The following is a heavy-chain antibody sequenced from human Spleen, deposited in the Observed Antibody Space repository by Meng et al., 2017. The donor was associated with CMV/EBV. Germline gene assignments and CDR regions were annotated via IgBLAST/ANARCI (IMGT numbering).Heavy chain of an antibody. CDR3: AKSIVDRRLIGFDS. J-gene: IGHJ4*02. V-gene: IGHV3-23*01. CDR1: GFTFSSYA. Sequence: SGFTFSSYAMNWVRQAPGKGLEWVSGISGSGVNTHYADSVKGRFTISRDNSENTLYLQMGSPRAEDTAIYYCAKSIVDRRLIGFDSWGQGTLVTVSS. CDR2: ISGSGVNT. D-gene: IGHD1-26*01.